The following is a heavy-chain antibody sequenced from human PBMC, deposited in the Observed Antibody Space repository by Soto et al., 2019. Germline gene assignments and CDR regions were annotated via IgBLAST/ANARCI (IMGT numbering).Heavy chain of an antibody. CDR3: ARGLVLRFLEWLSHGMDV. CDR2: IKQDGSEK. J-gene: IGHJ6*02. V-gene: IGHV3-7*03. CDR1: GFTFSSYW. Sequence: GGSLRLSCAASGFTFSSYWMSWVRQAPGKGLEWVANIKQDGSEKYYVDSVKGRFTISRDNAKNSLYLQMNSLRAEDTAVYYCARGLVLRFLEWLSHGMDVWGPGTLVTVSS. D-gene: IGHD3-3*01.